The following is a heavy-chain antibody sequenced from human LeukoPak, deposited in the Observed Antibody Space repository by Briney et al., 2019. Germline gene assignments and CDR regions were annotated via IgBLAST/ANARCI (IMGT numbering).Heavy chain of an antibody. CDR2: INPNSGGT. CDR3: AREGLVLRYFDWLLRSNWFDP. D-gene: IGHD3-9*01. J-gene: IGHJ5*02. CDR1: GGTFSSYA. Sequence: ASVKVSRKASGGTFSSYAISWVRQAPGQGLEWMGRINPNSGGTNYAQKFQGRVTMTRDTSISTAYMELSRLRSDDTAVYYCAREGLVLRYFDWLLRSNWFDPWGQGTLVTVSS. V-gene: IGHV1-2*06.